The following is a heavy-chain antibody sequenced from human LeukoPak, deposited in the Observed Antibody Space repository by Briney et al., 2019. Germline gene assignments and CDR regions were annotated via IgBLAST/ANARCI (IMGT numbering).Heavy chain of an antibody. Sequence: GGSLRLSCAASGFTFSSYAMHWVRQAPGKGLEWVTVISYDGSNKYYADSVKGRFTISRDNSKNTLYLQMNSLRAEDTAVYYCARGDPFPEVVNYYDSSGNYGMDVRGQGTTVTVSS. CDR2: ISYDGSNK. CDR3: ARGDPFPEVVNYYDSSGNYGMDV. CDR1: GFTFSSYA. J-gene: IGHJ6*02. D-gene: IGHD3-22*01. V-gene: IGHV3-30-3*01.